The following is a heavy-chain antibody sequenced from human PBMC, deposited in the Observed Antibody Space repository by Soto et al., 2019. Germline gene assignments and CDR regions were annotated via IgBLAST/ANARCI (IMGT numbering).Heavy chain of an antibody. CDR3: ARDRKGGYDFRSGYYTSYYYGMDV. D-gene: IGHD3-3*01. CDR2: ISAYNGNT. J-gene: IGHJ6*02. CDR1: GYTFTSYG. V-gene: IGHV1-18*04. Sequence: ASVKVSCKASGYTFTSYGISWVRQAPGQGLEWMGWISAYNGNTNYAQKLQGRVTMTTDTSTSTAYMELRSLRYDDTAVYYCARDRKGGYDFRSGYYTSYYYGMDVWGQGTRVTVSS.